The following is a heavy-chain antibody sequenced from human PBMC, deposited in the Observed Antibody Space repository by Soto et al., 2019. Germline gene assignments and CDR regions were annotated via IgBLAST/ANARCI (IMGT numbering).Heavy chain of an antibody. J-gene: IGHJ6*02. CDR3: ANDCLGGVTCQPLWDYYGMEV. CDR2: ISGSGART. V-gene: IGHV3-23*01. D-gene: IGHD2-8*02. CDR1: GFSFSKYA. Sequence: EEQLLESGGGLVQPGGSLRLSCVASGFSFSKYAMSWVRQAPGKGLEWISGISGSGARTFYADSVKGRFTISRDNFKNTLVLEMNSLRDDDTALYYCANDCLGGVTCQPLWDYYGMEVWGQGTTVTFSS.